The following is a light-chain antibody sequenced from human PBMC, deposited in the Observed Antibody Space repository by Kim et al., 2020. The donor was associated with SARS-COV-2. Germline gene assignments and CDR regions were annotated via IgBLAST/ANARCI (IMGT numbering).Light chain of an antibody. CDR1: TGSNKY. CDR2: GAS. CDR3: QQHNTSPVT. J-gene: IGKJ4*01. Sequence: SPRERATLPSWADRTGSNKYLAWYQQKPGQAPRLLLYGASNRATGIPARFSGSGSGTDFTLTISSLEPEDSAVYYCQQHNTSPVTFGGGTKVDIK. V-gene: IGKV3-11*01.